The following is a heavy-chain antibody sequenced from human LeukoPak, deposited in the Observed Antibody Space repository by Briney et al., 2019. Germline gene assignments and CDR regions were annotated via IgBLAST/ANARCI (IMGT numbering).Heavy chain of an antibody. J-gene: IGHJ4*02. CDR2: IYYSGST. D-gene: IGHD4-17*01. CDR3: ARELDYGDYSWFDY. CDR1: GGSISSGGYY. V-gene: IGHV4-31*03. Sequence: KSSETLSLTCTVSGGSISSGGYYWSWIRQHPGKGLEWIGYIYYSGSTYYNPSLKSRVTISVDTSKNQFSLKLSSVTAADTAVYHCARELDYGDYSWFDYWGQGTLVTVSS.